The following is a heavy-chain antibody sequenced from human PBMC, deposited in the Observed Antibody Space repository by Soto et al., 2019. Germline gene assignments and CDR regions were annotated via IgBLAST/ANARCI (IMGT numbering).Heavy chain of an antibody. CDR3: ARGGAARNGDYYYYGMDV. Sequence: ASVKVSCKASGYTFTSYYMHWLRQAPGQGLEWMGIINPSGGSTNYAQKFQGRVTMARDTSTSTVYMELSSLRSEDTAVYYCARGGAARNGDYYYYGMDVWGQGTTVTVSS. CDR1: GYTFTSYY. J-gene: IGHJ6*02. CDR2: INPSGGST. V-gene: IGHV1-46*01. D-gene: IGHD6-6*01.